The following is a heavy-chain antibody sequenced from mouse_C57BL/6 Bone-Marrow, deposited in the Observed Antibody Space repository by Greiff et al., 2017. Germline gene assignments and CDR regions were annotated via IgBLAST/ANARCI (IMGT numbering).Heavy chain of an antibody. J-gene: IGHJ2*01. D-gene: IGHD3-2*02. CDR1: GYTFTSYW. CDR2: IDPSDSYT. CDR3: ARGGLRLDYFDY. V-gene: IGHV1-69*01. Sequence: VQLQQPGAELVMPGASVKLSCKASGYTFTSYWMHWVKQRPGQGLEWIGEIDPSDSYTNYNQKFKGKSTLTVDKSSSTAYMQLSSLTSEDSAVYYCARGGLRLDYFDYWGQGTTLTVSS.